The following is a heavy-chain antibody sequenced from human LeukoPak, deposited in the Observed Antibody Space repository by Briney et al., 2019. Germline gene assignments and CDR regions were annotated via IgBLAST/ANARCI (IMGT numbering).Heavy chain of an antibody. D-gene: IGHD5-18*01. CDR2: INHSGST. Sequence: PSETLSLTCAVYGGSFSGYYWSWIRQPPGKGLEWIGEINHSGSTNYNPSLKSRVTISVDTSKNQFSLKLSSVTAADTAVYYCARGPGYGQANFGYWGQGTLVTVSS. CDR1: GGSFSGYY. CDR3: ARGPGYGQANFGY. V-gene: IGHV4-34*01. J-gene: IGHJ4*02.